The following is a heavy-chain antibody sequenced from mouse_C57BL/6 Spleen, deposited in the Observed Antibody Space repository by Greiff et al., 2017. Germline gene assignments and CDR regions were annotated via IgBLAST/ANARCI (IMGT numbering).Heavy chain of an antibody. CDR1: GFTFTDYY. CDR3: TTSITTGRGYFDY. V-gene: IGHV1-36*01. CDR2: VYPYNGGT. D-gene: IGHD1-2*01. J-gene: IGHJ2*01. Sequence: EVQLQQSGPVLVKPGPSVKISCKASGFTFTDYYMHWVKQRHGKSLEWIGLVYPYNGGTSYNQKFKGKATLTVDTSSSTAYMKLISLTSEDSAVYYCTTSITTGRGYFDYWGKGTTLTVSS.